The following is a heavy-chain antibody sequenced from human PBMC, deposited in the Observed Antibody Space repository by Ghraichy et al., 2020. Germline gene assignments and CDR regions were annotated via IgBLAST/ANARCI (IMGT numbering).Heavy chain of an antibody. J-gene: IGHJ4*02. CDR2: INGNGGTT. V-gene: IGHV3-23*01. CDR3: AKDEFGGNSQPDLFDH. D-gene: IGHD4-23*01. Sequence: GESLNISCAASGFTFSSYAMSWVRQAPGKGLECLSAINGNGGTTYYADSVKGRFTISRDNSKNTLYLQMNSLRADDTAVYYCAKDEFGGNSQPDLFDHWGQGNLVTVSS. CDR1: GFTFSSYA.